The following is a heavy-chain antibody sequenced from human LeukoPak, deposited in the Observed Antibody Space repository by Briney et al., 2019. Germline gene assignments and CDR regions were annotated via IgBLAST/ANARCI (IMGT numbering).Heavy chain of an antibody. V-gene: IGHV3-33*08. CDR3: AREGPYYFDY. CDR1: GFTFSHYS. Sequence: GGSLRVSCAASGFTFSHYSMHWVRQAPGKGLEWVAVIWYDGSNKYYADSVKGRFTISRDNSKNTLYLQMNSLRAEDTAVYYCAREGPYYFDYWGQGTLVTVSS. CDR2: IWYDGSNK. J-gene: IGHJ4*02.